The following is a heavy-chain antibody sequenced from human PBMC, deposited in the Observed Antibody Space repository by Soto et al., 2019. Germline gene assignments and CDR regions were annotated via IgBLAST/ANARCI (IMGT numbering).Heavy chain of an antibody. CDR3: ARAPILSGRYYGYYYYGMDV. J-gene: IGHJ6*02. V-gene: IGHV6-1*01. D-gene: IGHD1-26*01. CDR1: GDSVSSNSAA. Sequence: SQTLSLTCAISGDSVSSNSAAWNWIRQSPSRGLEWLGRTYYRSKWYNDYAVSVKSRITINPDTSKNQFSLQLNSVTPEDTAVYYCARAPILSGRYYGYYYYGMDVWGQGTTVTVSS. CDR2: TYYRSKWYN.